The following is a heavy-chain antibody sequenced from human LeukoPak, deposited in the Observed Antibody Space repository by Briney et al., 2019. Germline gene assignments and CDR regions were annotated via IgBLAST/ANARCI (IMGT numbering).Heavy chain of an antibody. CDR2: VYYTGST. D-gene: IGHD6-6*01. CDR3: ARISAGRYGMDV. V-gene: IGHV4-31*03. J-gene: IGHJ6*02. Sequence: SETMSLTCTVSGGSVTSGGYYWSWIRQHPEKGLEWIGYVYYTGSTYYNPSLKSRVTISSDTSKNQFSLKVSSVTAADTAVYYCARISAGRYGMDVWGQGTTVTVSS. CDR1: GGSVTSGGYY.